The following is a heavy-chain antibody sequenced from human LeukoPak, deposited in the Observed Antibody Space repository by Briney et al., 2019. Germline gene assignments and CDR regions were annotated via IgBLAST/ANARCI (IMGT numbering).Heavy chain of an antibody. CDR2: ISYDGSNK. CDR1: GFTFSSYA. CDR3: ASSGYYGSGINGFDY. Sequence: GGSLRLSCAASGFTFSSYAMHWVRQAPGKGLEWVAVISYDGSNKYYADSVKGRFTISRDNSKNTLYLQMNSLRAEDTAVYYRASSGYYGSGINGFDYWGQGTLVTVSS. D-gene: IGHD3-10*01. J-gene: IGHJ4*02. V-gene: IGHV3-30-3*01.